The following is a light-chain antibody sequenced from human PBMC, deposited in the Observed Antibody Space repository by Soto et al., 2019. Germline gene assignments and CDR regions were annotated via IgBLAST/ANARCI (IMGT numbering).Light chain of an antibody. CDR2: EVS. Sequence: QSVLTQPPSASGSPGQSVTISCTGTSSDVGGFNYVSWYQHHPGKAPKLMIYEVSKRPSGVPDRFSGSKSGNTASLTVSGLQAEDKADYYCSSYAGSNKGVFGGGTKLTVL. CDR1: SSDVGGFNY. V-gene: IGLV2-8*01. J-gene: IGLJ2*01. CDR3: SSYAGSNKGV.